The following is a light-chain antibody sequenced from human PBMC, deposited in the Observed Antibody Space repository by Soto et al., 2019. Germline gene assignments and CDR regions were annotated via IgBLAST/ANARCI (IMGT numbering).Light chain of an antibody. V-gene: IGLV2-14*01. CDR3: SSFTSRVTWV. CDR2: GVS. Sequence: QSALTQPASVSGSPGQSITISCTGTGSDVGGYNFVSWFQQHPGKAPKLIIYGVSNRPSGVSTHFSGSKSGNTASLTISGLQAEDEADYYCSSFTSRVTWVFGGGTQLTVL. CDR1: GSDVGGYNF. J-gene: IGLJ7*01.